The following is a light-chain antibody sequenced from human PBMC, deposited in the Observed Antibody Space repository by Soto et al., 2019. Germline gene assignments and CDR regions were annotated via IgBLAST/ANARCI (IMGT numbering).Light chain of an antibody. V-gene: IGLV2-14*01. CDR2: EVN. CDR3: TSYTTTENCV. J-gene: IGLJ1*01. CDR1: SSDVGGYNY. Sequence: QSVLTQPASVSGSPGQSITISCTGTSSDVGGYNYVSWYQQQAGKAPKLLIYEVNYRPSGVSDRFSGSKYGTTASLTISGLQAEDEADYYCTSYTTTENCVFRGATTVTVL.